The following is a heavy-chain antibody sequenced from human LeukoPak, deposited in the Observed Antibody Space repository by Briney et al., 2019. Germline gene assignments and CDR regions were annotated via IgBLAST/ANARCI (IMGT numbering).Heavy chain of an antibody. CDR1: GFTFSSYG. V-gene: IGHV3-30*02. D-gene: IGHD4-23*01. Sequence: AGGSLRLSCAASGFTFSSYGMHWVRQAPGKGLEWVAFIRSDGSNKYYADSVKGRFTISRDNSKNTLYLQMNSLRAEDTAVYYCAKAPRTWRWSIDYWGQGTLVTVSS. J-gene: IGHJ4*02. CDR3: AKAPRTWRWSIDY. CDR2: IRSDGSNK.